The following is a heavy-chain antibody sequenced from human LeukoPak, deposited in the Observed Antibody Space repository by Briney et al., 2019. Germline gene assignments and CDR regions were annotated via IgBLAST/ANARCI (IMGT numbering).Heavy chain of an antibody. CDR3: TTEYLVATTFDY. V-gene: IGHV3-15*01. D-gene: IGHD5-12*01. CDR2: IKSKTDGGTT. Sequence: GALRLSCAASGFTFSDAWMSWVRQAPGKGLEWVGRIKSKTDGGTTDYAAPVKGRLTISRDDSKNTLFLQMNSLKTEDTAVYYCTTEYLVATTFDYWGQGTLVTVSS. J-gene: IGHJ4*02. CDR1: GFTFSDAW.